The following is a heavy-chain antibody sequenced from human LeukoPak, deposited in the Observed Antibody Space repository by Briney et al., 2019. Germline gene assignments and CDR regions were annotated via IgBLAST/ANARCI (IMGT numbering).Heavy chain of an antibody. CDR3: ARLVPGGVTMVRGALFDP. CDR1: GGSLSSYY. V-gene: IGHV4-59*12. CDR2: IYYSGST. D-gene: IGHD3-10*01. J-gene: IGHJ5*02. Sequence: SETLSLTCTVSGGSLSSYYWSWIRQPPGKGLEWIGYIYYSGSTNYNPSLESRVTISVDTSKNQFSLKLSSVTAADTAVYYCARLVPGGVTMVRGALFDPWGQGTLVTVSS.